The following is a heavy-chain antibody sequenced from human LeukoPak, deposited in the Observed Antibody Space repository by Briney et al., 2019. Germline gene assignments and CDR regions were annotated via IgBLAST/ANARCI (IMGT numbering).Heavy chain of an antibody. D-gene: IGHD3-3*01. V-gene: IGHV4-59*01. Sequence: PSETLSLTCTVSGGSISSYYWSWIRQPPGKGLEWIGYIYYSGSTNYNPSLKSRVTISVDTSKNQFSLKLSSVTAADTAVYYSARGYYDFWSGYPHWFDPWGQGTLVTVSS. J-gene: IGHJ5*02. CDR3: ARGYYDFWSGYPHWFDP. CDR2: IYYSGST. CDR1: GGSISSYY.